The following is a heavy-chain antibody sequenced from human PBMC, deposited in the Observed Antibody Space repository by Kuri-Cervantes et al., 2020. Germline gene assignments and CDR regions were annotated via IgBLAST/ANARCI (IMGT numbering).Heavy chain of an antibody. V-gene: IGHV4-34*01. CDR2: INHSGST. CDR3: ASTSGLSGSALDS. Sequence: SETLSLTCAVYGESFSGYYWSWIRQPPGKGLEWIGEINHSGSTNYNPSLKSRVTISIDTSKNQFSLTLTSVTAADTAVYYCASTSGLSGSALDSWGQGTLVTVSS. J-gene: IGHJ5*01. D-gene: IGHD6-19*01. CDR1: GESFSGYY.